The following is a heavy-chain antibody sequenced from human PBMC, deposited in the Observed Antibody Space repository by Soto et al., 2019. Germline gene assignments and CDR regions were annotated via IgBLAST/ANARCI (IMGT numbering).Heavy chain of an antibody. CDR3: RGVVIITATRFDY. D-gene: IGHD3-22*01. CDR1: GFTFNNAW. J-gene: IGHJ4*02. Sequence: EVQLVESGGGLVKPGGCLRLSCAASGFTFNNAWMNWVRQAPGKGLEWVGRIKSKGDGGTRDYAAPVKGRFTMSRDDSKNTLYLQMNSLKAENTAVYYCRGVVIITATRFDYWGQGTLVTVSS. CDR2: IKSKGDGGTR. V-gene: IGHV3-15*01.